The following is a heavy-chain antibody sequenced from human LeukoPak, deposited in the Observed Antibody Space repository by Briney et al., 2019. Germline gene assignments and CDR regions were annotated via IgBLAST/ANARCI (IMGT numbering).Heavy chain of an antibody. CDR2: ISGSGGST. CDR3: ATYSSSFPDYYYYMDV. V-gene: IGHV3-23*01. CDR1: GFTFSSYG. Sequence: GGSLRLSCAASGFTFSSYGMSWVRQAPGKGLEWVSAISGSGGSTYYADSVKGRFTISRDNSKNTLYLQMNSLRAEDTAVYYCATYSSSFPDYYYYMDVWGKGTTVTVSS. D-gene: IGHD6-13*01. J-gene: IGHJ6*03.